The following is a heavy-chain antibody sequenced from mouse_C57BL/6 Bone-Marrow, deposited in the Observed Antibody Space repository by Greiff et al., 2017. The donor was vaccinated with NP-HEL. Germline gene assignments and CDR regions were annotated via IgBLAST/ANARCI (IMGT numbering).Heavy chain of an antibody. CDR3: ARFSTTVVAPFDY. CDR2: IDPGDGDT. J-gene: IGHJ2*01. Sequence: VQLQQSGPELVKPGASVKLSCKASGYTFTSYDIYWVKQRPGKGLEWIGLIDPGDGDTNYNGKFKGKATMTADKSSSTADMQLSSLTSEDSAVYSCARFSTTVVAPFDYWGQGTTLTVSS. V-gene: IGHV1-82*01. D-gene: IGHD1-1*01. CDR1: GYTFTSYD.